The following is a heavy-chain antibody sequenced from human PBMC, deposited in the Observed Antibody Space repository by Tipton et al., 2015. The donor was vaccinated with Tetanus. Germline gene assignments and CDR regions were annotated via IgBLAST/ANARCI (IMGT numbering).Heavy chain of an antibody. CDR3: ARSRYYYDSSGYCGYFDY. D-gene: IGHD3-22*01. CDR1: GFSLSTSGMC. CDR2: IDWDDDK. V-gene: IGHV2-70*01. J-gene: IGHJ4*02. Sequence: LVKPTQTLTLTCTFSGFSLSTSGMCVSWIRQPPGKALEWLALIDWDDDKYYSTSLKTRLTISKDTSKNQVVLTMTNMDPVDTATYYCARSRYYYDSSGYCGYFDYWGQGTLVTVSS.